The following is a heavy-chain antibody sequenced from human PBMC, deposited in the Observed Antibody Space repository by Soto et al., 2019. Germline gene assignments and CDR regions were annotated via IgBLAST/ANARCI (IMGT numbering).Heavy chain of an antibody. J-gene: IGHJ4*02. CDR1: GGSFKSGSYS. D-gene: IGHD3-3*01. V-gene: IGHV4-61*01. Sequence: SETLSLTCTVSGGSFKSGSYSWSWIRQPPGKGLEWIGYVYHTGRTSYNPSLRSRVSISMDTSKNQFSLNLGSVTAADTAVYFCVRDFAYFDSWGQGTLVTVSS. CDR2: VYHTGRT. CDR3: VRDFAYFDS.